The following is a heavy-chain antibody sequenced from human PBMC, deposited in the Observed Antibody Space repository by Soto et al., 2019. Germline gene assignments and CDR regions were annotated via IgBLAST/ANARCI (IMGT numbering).Heavy chain of an antibody. CDR2: ISQSGNT. CDR3: ARAPKVSGSSQTRPDF. J-gene: IGHJ4*02. Sequence: VQLVESGGGLVQTGGSLRLSCAVSGFRFRDYWMSWVRQAPGKGLEWIGEISQSGNTNYSPSLKSRVSISIDTSKKQFSLNLASVSAADTAVYYCARAPKVSGSSQTRPDFWGQGTLVTVSS. D-gene: IGHD6-6*01. CDR1: GFRFRDYW. V-gene: IGHV4-4*02.